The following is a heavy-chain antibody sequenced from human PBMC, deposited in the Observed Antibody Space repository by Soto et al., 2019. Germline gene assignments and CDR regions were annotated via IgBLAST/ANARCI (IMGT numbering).Heavy chain of an antibody. CDR2: INHSGST. CDR1: GGSFSGYY. J-gene: IGHJ5*01. V-gene: IGHV4-34*01. D-gene: IGHD2-2*01. CDR3: ARVREYYQPNWFDP. Sequence: PSETLSLTCAVYGGSFSGYYWSWIRQPPGKGLEWIGEINHSGSTNYNPSLKSRVTISVDTSKNQFSLKLSSVTAADTAVYYCARVREYYQPNWFDPWGQGTLVTVSS.